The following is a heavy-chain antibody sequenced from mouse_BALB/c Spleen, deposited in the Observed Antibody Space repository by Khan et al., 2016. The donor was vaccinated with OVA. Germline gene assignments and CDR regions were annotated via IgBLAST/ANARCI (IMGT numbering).Heavy chain of an antibody. CDR3: VRGGRRAMDY. D-gene: IGHD3-3*01. CDR1: GYTFTNYG. V-gene: IGHV9-3-1*01. CDR2: INSNTGAA. J-gene: IGHJ4*01. Sequence: QIQLVQSGPELKKPGETVKISCKASGYTFTNYGMNWVKQAPGTGLKWMGWINSNTGAATYADDFKGRFAFSLETSASTAYLQIKNLKKEDTATYFCVRGGRRAMDYWGQGTSVTVSS.